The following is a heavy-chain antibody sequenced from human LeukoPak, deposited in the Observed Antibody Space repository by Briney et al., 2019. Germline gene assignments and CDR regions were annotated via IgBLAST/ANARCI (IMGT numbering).Heavy chain of an antibody. D-gene: IGHD1-26*01. CDR1: GYTFTSYS. J-gene: IGHJ4*02. V-gene: IGHV1-18*01. Sequence: ASVKVSCKASGYTFTSYSISWVRQAPGQGLEWMGWISAYNGNTNYAQKLQGRVTTTTDTSTSTAYMELRSLRSDDTAVYYCAREGWYSATQALDFDYWGQGTLVTVSS. CDR2: ISAYNGNT. CDR3: AREGWYSATQALDFDY.